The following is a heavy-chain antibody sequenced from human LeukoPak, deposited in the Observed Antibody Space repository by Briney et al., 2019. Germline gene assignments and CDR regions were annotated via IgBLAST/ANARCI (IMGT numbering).Heavy chain of an antibody. CDR1: GGSFSGYY. Sequence: PSETLSLTCAVYGGSFSGYYWSWIRQPPGKGLEWIGEINHSGSTNYNPSLKSRVTISVDTSKNQFSLKLSSVTAADTAVYYCARDDCSSTSCYVFDYWGQGTLVTVSS. CDR3: ARDDCSSTSCYVFDY. CDR2: INHSGST. J-gene: IGHJ4*02. V-gene: IGHV4-34*01. D-gene: IGHD2-2*01.